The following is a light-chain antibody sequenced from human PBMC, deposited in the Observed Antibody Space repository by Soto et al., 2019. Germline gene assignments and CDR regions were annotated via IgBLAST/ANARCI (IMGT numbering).Light chain of an antibody. Sequence: QSALTQPASVSGSPGQSITISCTGTGSDVGGYNYVSWYQQHPGKAPELMLYEVSNRPSGVSNRFSGSKSGNTASLTISGLQAEHEADYYCRSDTLSSRLKGGFGGGTKVTVL. V-gene: IGLV2-14*01. J-gene: IGLJ3*02. CDR1: GSDVGGYNY. CDR2: EVS. CDR3: RSDTLSSRLKGG.